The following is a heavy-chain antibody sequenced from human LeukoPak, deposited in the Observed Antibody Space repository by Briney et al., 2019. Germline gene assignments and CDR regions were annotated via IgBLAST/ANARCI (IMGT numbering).Heavy chain of an antibody. CDR2: ISYDGSNK. CDR1: GFTFSSYA. D-gene: IGHD6-13*01. V-gene: IGHV3-30*04. J-gene: IGHJ6*02. CDR3: ARDFVAAAGYYYYGMDV. Sequence: GRSLRLSCAASGFTFSSYAMHWVRQAPGKGLEWVAVISYDGSNKYYADSVKGRFTISRDNSKNTLYLQMNSLRAEDTAVYYCARDFVAAAGYYYYGMDVWGQGTTATVSS.